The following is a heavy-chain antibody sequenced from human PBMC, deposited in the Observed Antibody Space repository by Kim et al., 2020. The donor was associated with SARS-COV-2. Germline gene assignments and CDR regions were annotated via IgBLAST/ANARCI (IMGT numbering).Heavy chain of an antibody. CDR2: VTHGGST. J-gene: IGHJ4*02. V-gene: IGHV4-34*01. CDR3: ARALDSTGFYH. D-gene: IGHD3-22*01. CDR1: GGSLIGYY. Sequence: SETLSLTCSVSGGSLIGYYWAWIRQTPGKGLEWIGEVTHGGSTNYSPSLKDRVSISVDMSKRQFSLNLASVTAADTAVYFCARALDSTGFYHWGQGTQVTVSS.